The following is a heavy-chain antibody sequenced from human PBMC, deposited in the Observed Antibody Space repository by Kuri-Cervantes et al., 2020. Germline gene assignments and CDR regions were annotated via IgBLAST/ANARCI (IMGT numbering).Heavy chain of an antibody. CDR1: GGTFSSYT. V-gene: IGHV1-69*06. CDR2: IIPIFDAP. J-gene: IGHJ6*02. CDR3: ARGYSSGWYNYYYYYGMDV. Sequence: SVKVSCKASGGTFSSYTISWVRQALGQGLEWVGGIIPIFDAPHYAQKFQGRVTITADNSTSTAYMELSSLRSEDTAVYYCARGYSSGWYNYYYYYGMDVWGQGTTVTVSS. D-gene: IGHD6-19*01.